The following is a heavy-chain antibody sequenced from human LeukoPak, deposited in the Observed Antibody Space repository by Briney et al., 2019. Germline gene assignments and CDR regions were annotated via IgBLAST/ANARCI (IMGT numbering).Heavy chain of an antibody. CDR1: GGSINSGGYY. CDR3: ARRAPSAGYFDL. J-gene: IGHJ2*01. CDR2: IYCSGST. Sequence: SQTLSLTCTVSGGSINSGGYYWSWIRQHPGKGLEWIGYIYCSGSTYYNPSLQSRVTISMDTSKNQFSLKLSSVTAADTAVYYCARRAPSAGYFDLWGRGTLVTVSS. V-gene: IGHV4-31*03.